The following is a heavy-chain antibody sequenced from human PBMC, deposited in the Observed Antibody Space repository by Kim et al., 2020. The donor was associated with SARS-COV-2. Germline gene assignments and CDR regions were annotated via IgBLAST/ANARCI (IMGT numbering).Heavy chain of an antibody. D-gene: IGHD3-10*01. Sequence: SQKLQGRVTMTRDTSASTVYMELSSRRSEDTAVYYCAREYYGSGSYPYDSWGQGTLVTVSS. CDR3: AREYYGSGSYPYDS. J-gene: IGHJ4*02. V-gene: IGHV1-3*01.